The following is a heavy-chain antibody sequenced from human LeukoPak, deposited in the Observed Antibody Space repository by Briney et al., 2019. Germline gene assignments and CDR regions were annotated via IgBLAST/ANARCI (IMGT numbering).Heavy chain of an antibody. J-gene: IGHJ4*02. CDR2: ISTSGEST. V-gene: IGHV3-23*01. D-gene: IGHD1-26*01. CDR3: AKALYDSSGDGY. Sequence: GGPLRLSCAASGFTFSSYAMSWVRQAPGKGLEWVSAISTSGESTYYADSVKGRFTISRDNSKNTLYLQMNSLRAEDTAVYYCAKALYDSSGDGYWGQGTLVTISS. CDR1: GFTFSSYA.